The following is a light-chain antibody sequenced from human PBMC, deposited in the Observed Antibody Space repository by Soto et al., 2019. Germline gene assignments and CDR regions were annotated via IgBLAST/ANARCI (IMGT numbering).Light chain of an antibody. CDR2: GAS. V-gene: IGKV3D-20*02. CDR1: QSVSSSY. CDR3: QQSYSTPGT. Sequence: EIVLTQSPATLSLSPGQRATLSCRASQSVSSSYLAWYQQKPGQAPRLLIYGASSRATGIPDRFSGSGSGTDFTLTISSLQPEDFATYYCQQSYSTPGTFGQGTKVDI. J-gene: IGKJ1*01.